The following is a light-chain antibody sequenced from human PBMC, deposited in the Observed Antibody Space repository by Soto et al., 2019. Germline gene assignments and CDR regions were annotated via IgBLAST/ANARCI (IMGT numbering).Light chain of an antibody. Sequence: EIVLTQSPATLSLSPGERATLSCRASQSIGSSLAWYQQKPGQAPRLLIYDASTRATGFPARFSGSGSWTDFTLTIGSLEPEDCAVYYCQQRSEWPRTFGQGTKVEI. V-gene: IGKV3-11*01. CDR2: DAS. CDR3: QQRSEWPRT. J-gene: IGKJ1*01. CDR1: QSIGSS.